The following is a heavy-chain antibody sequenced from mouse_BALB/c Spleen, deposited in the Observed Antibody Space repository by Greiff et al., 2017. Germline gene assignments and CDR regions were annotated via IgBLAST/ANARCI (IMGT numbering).Heavy chain of an antibody. V-gene: IGHV3-8*02. CDR2: ISYSGST. Sequence: EVKLVESGPSLVKPSQTLSLTCSVTGDSITSGYWNWIRKFPGNKLEYMGYISYSGSTYYNPSLKSRISITRDTSKNQYYLQLNSVTTEDTATYYCARFYGYSTGYYAMDYWGQGTSVTVSS. CDR3: ARFYGYSTGYYAMDY. CDR1: GDSITSGY. D-gene: IGHD2-2*01. J-gene: IGHJ4*01.